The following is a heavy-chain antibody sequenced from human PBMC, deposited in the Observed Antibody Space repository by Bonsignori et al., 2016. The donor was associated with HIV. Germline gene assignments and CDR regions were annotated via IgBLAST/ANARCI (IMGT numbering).Heavy chain of an antibody. CDR3: ARGGWGYSNY. D-gene: IGHD4-11*01. V-gene: IGHV4-59*01. Sequence: WIRQPPGKGLEWIGYIYYSGSTNYNPSLKSRVTISVDTSKTQFSLNLSSVTAADTAVYYCARGGWGYSNYWGQGTLVTVSS. J-gene: IGHJ4*02. CDR2: IYYSGST.